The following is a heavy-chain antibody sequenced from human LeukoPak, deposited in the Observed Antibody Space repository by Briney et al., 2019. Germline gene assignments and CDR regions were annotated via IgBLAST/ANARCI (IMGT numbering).Heavy chain of an antibody. CDR3: ARAGGSYYGNAFDI. CDR1: GFTFSSYA. D-gene: IGHD1-26*01. V-gene: IGHV3-64*01. CDR2: ISSNGGST. J-gene: IGHJ3*02. Sequence: PGGSLRLSCAASGFTFSSYAMHWVRQAPGKGLEYVSAISSNGGSTYYANSVKGRFTISRDNSKNTLYLQMGSLRAEDMAVYYCARAGGSYYGNAFDIWGQGTMVTVSS.